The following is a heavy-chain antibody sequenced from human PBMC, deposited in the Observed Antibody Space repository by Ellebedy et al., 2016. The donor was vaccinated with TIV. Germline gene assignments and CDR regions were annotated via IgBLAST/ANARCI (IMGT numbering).Heavy chain of an antibody. D-gene: IGHD1-26*01. CDR1: GFSVSAYG. J-gene: IGHJ2*01. CDR3: PRDSDPTAFDWYSDL. CDR2: MWADGAKT. Sequence: GESLKISCAASGFSVSAYGLHWVRQAPGKGLEWVALMWADGAKTYYADSVKGRFTISKDKSKNALYLKMNSLRVEETAVSYCPRDSDPTAFDWYSDLWGRGTLVTVSS. V-gene: IGHV3-33*01.